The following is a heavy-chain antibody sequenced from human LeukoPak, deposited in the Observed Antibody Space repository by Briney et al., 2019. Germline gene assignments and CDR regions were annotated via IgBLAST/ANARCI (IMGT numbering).Heavy chain of an antibody. CDR1: GGSIRSSYYY. D-gene: IGHD2-15*01. J-gene: IGHJ4*02. Sequence: SETLSLTCTVSGGSIRSSYYYWGWIRQPPGKGLEWIGSIYDSGSTYYNPSLKSRVTISVDTSKNQFSLKLNSVTAADTAVYYCARERGCSGGSCYLIDYWGQGTLVTVSS. CDR3: ARERGCSGGSCYLIDY. CDR2: IYDSGST. V-gene: IGHV4-39*02.